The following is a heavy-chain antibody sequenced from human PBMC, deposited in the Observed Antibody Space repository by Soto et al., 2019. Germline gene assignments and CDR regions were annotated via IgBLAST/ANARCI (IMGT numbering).Heavy chain of an antibody. Sequence: QVQLQESGPRLVRPSGTLSLTCAVSGGSIYSSDWWSWVRQPPGKGLEWIGEIYYNGATNYNPSLKSRVPISLAKSENHFSLNLTSVTAADTAVYYCTGVTGARNWFDPWGQGARVAVSS. CDR3: TGVTGARNWFDP. D-gene: IGHD1-26*01. J-gene: IGHJ5*02. CDR2: IYYNGAT. V-gene: IGHV4-4*02. CDR1: GGSIYSSDW.